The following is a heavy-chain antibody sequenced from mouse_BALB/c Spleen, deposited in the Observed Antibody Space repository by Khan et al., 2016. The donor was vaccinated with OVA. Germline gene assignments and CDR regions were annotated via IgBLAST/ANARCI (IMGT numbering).Heavy chain of an antibody. CDR3: ARSPPLSLGDY. J-gene: IGHJ4*01. CDR2: INPSTGYT. CDR1: GYTFTDYY. Sequence: QVQLQQSGAELAKPGASVKMSCKASGYTFTDYYIHWVKQRPGQGLEWIGYINPSTGYTEYNQKFKDKATLTADKSSSTAYIQLSSLTSEDSAVYYCARSPPLSLGDYWGQGTSVTVSS. V-gene: IGHV1-4*01. D-gene: IGHD3-3*01.